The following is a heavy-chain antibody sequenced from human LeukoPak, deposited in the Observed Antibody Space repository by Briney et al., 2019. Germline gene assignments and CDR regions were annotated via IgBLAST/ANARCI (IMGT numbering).Heavy chain of an antibody. V-gene: IGHV4-4*02. D-gene: IGHD3-3*01. CDR1: GGSISSSNW. CDR2: IYHSGST. J-gene: IGHJ4*02. Sequence: SGTLSLTCAVSGGSISSSNWWSWVRQPPGKGLEWIGEIYHSGSTNYNPSLKSRVTISVDKSKNQFSLKLSSVTAADTAVYYCAREAPGRDYDSWSGYYDYWGQGTLVTVSS. CDR3: AREAPGRDYDSWSGYYDY.